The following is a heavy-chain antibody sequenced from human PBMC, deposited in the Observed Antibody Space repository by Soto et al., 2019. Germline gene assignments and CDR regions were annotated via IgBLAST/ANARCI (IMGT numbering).Heavy chain of an antibody. Sequence: SETLSLTCTVSGGSISSYYWSWIRQPPGKGLEWIGYIYYSGSTNYNPSLKSRVTISVDTSKNQFSLKLSSVTAADTAVYYCARDRGSGSYYNDLVLDYYYGMDVWGQGTTVTVSS. CDR1: GGSISSYY. J-gene: IGHJ6*02. D-gene: IGHD3-10*01. CDR3: ARDRGSGSYYNDLVLDYYYGMDV. V-gene: IGHV4-59*01. CDR2: IYYSGST.